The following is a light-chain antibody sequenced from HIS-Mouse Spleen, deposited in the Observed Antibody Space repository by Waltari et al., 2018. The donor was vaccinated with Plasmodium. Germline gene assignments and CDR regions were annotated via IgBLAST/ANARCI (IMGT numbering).Light chain of an antibody. CDR3: QQYNNWSFT. CDR2: GAS. Sequence: DIVMTQSPATLPVSPGARPTRSCRASQSVSSNLAWYQQKPGQAPRLLIYGASTRATGIPARFSGSGSGTEFTLTISSLQSEDFAVYYCQQYNNWSFTFGPGTKVDIK. CDR1: QSVSSN. J-gene: IGKJ3*01. V-gene: IGKV3-15*01.